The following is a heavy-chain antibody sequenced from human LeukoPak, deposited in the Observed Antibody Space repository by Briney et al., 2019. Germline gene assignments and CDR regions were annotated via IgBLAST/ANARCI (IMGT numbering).Heavy chain of an antibody. CDR3: AKGYFGLDY. CDR1: GFTLSRYG. Sequence: GGSLRLSCAASGFTLSRYGMNWVRQAPGKGLEWVSTIGGSGGDTHYADSVKGRFTISRDNSESTLYLQMNSLRAEDTAVYYCAKGYFGLDYWGQGTLVTVSS. J-gene: IGHJ4*02. CDR2: IGGSGGDT. D-gene: IGHD3-10*01. V-gene: IGHV3-23*01.